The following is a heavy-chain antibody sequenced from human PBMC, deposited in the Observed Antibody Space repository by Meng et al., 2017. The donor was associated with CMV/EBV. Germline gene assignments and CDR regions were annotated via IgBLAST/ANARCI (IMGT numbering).Heavy chain of an antibody. CDR3: ARGSYYRYVIDY. J-gene: IGHJ4*02. CDR2: IYTSVST. Sequence: LVVLSVSLARTGAASGGCSSSIYWSCIRQPAGKRLQWIGRIYTSVSTNYNPPLKSRVTMSVDTSKNQFSLKLSSVTAADTAVYSCARGSYYRYVIDYWGQGTLVTVSS. CDR1: GGCSSSIY. V-gene: IGHV4-4*07. D-gene: IGHD2-21*01.